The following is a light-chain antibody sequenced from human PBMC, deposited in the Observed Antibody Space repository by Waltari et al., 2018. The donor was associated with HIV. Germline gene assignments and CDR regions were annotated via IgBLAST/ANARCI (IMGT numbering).Light chain of an antibody. Sequence: SYGLTQPFSVSVSPGQTARITCSGDILAEKYARWFQQKPGQAPVLVMLKDTERPSGIPERFSCSTSGITITLTIIGAQVEDEADYYCYAAADNKAIFGGGTKLTVL. CDR1: ILAEKY. J-gene: IGLJ2*01. CDR3: YAAADNKAI. V-gene: IGLV3-27*01. CDR2: KDT.